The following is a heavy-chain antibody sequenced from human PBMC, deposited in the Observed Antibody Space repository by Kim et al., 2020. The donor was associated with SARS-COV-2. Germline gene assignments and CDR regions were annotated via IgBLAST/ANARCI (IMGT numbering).Heavy chain of an antibody. CDR2: IWYDGRNK. V-gene: IGHV3-33*01. Sequence: GGSLRLSCAASGFTFSSYGMHWVRQAPGKGLEWVAVIWYDGRNKYYADSVKGRFTISRDNSKNTLYLQMNSLRAEDTAVYYCARGDWVDIVATMHYYGMDGWGHGATVTVSS. J-gene: IGHJ6*02. CDR1: GFTFSSYG. CDR3: ARGDWVDIVATMHYYGMDG. D-gene: IGHD5-12*01.